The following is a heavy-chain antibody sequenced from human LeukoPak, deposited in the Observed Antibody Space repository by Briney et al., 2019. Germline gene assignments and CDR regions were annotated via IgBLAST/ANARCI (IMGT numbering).Heavy chain of an antibody. D-gene: IGHD6-19*01. V-gene: IGHV3-33*01. J-gene: IGHJ5*02. CDR3: ARPHEYSSGWYNWFDP. CDR2: IWYDGSNK. Sequence: GGSLRLSCAASGFTFSSYGMHWVRQAPGKGLEWVAVIWYDGSNKYYADSVKGRFTISRDNSKNTLYLQMNSLRAEDTAVYYCARPHEYSSGWYNWFDPWGQGTLVTVSS. CDR1: GFTFSSYG.